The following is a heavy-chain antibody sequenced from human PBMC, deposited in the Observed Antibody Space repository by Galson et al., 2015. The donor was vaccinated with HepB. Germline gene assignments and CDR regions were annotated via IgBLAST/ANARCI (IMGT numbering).Heavy chain of an antibody. V-gene: IGHV3-23*01. CDR2: ISSRDDST. Sequence: SLRLSCAASGFTFSNYAMSWVRQAPGKGLEWVSGISSRDDSTYSADSVKGRFTISRDNSKNTLYLQMNSLGVEDTAVYYCAAGVVINTLDYWGQGTLVTVSS. J-gene: IGHJ4*02. CDR3: AAGVVINTLDY. D-gene: IGHD3-16*01. CDR1: GFTFSNYA.